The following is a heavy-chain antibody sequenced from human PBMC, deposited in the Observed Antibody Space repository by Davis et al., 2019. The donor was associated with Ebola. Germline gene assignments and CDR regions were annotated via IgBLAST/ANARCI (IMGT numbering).Heavy chain of an antibody. CDR1: GYTFTSYD. D-gene: IGHD4-17*01. Sequence: ASVKVSCKASGYTFTSYDINWVRQATGQGLEWMGWMNPNSGNTGYAQKFQGRVTMTRNTSISTAYMELSSLRSEDTAVYYCARVGDGDFPSDHYFDYWGQGTLVTVSS. CDR3: ARVGDGDFPSDHYFDY. V-gene: IGHV1-8*01. J-gene: IGHJ4*02. CDR2: MNPNSGNT.